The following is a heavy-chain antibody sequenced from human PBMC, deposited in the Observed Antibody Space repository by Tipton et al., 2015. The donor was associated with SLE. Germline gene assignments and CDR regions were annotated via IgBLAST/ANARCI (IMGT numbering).Heavy chain of an antibody. Sequence: TLSLTCAVYGGSLSGYYWSWIRQSPGKGLEWIDDINHVGRTNYNPSLRSRATISIDTSKNQFSLKLTPVTAADTAVYYCAGAWQGYCSGGTCYVLDYWGQGTLVTVSS. D-gene: IGHD2-15*01. CDR2: INHVGRT. J-gene: IGHJ4*02. CDR3: AGAWQGYCSGGTCYVLDY. CDR1: GGSLSGYY. V-gene: IGHV4-34*01.